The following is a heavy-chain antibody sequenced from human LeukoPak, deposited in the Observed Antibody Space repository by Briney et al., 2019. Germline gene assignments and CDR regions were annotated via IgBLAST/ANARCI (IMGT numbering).Heavy chain of an antibody. V-gene: IGHV4-59*12. CDR2: IYDSGST. Sequence: SETLSLTCTVSGGSISSYYWSWIRQPAGKGLEWIGYIYDSGSTNYNPSLKSRVTISVDTSKNQFSLKLSSVTAADTAVYYCARTAYYGSGSYYTPNLLGNRETYYYYYYMDVWGKGTTVTISS. D-gene: IGHD3-10*01. CDR3: ARTAYYGSGSYYTPNLLGNRETYYYYYYMDV. J-gene: IGHJ6*03. CDR1: GGSISSYY.